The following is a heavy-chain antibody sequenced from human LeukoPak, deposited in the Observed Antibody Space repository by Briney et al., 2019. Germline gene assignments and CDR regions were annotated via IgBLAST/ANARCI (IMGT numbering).Heavy chain of an antibody. CDR1: GFTVSSNY. CDR2: IYSGGST. D-gene: IGHD3-22*01. CDR3: AVVVVIIPPDAFDI. J-gene: IGHJ3*02. V-gene: IGHV3-53*01. Sequence: GGSLRLSCAASGFTVSSNYMSWVRQAPGKGLEWVSVIYSGGSTYYADSVKGRFTISRDNSKNTLYLQMNSLRAEDTAVYYCAVVVVIIPPDAFDIWGQGTMVTVSS.